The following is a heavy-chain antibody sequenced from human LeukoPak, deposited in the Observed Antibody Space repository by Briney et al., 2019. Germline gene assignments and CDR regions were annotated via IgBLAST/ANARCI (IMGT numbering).Heavy chain of an antibody. J-gene: IGHJ5*02. CDR2: IYYSGST. CDR1: GGSISNYY. Sequence: SETQSLTCTVSGGSISNYYWSWIRQPPGKGLEWIGYIYYSGSTNYKSSLKSRVTISVDTSKNQFSLKLSSVTAADTAVYYCARLTGYSSESWFDPWGQGTLVTVSS. D-gene: IGHD3-9*01. V-gene: IGHV4-59*01. CDR3: ARLTGYSSESWFDP.